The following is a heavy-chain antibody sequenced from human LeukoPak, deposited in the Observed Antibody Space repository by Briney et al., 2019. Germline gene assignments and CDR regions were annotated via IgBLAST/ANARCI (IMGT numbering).Heavy chain of an antibody. D-gene: IGHD3-9*01. CDR3: ARDYGSLAAFDY. CDR2: MNPNSGNT. CDR1: GYTFTSYD. Sequence: VASVKVSCKASGYTFTSYDINWVRQATGQGLEWMGWMNPNSGNTGYAQKFQGRVTITRNTSISTAYMELSSLRSEDTAVYYCARDYGSLAAFDYWGQGTLVTVSS. V-gene: IGHV1-8*03. J-gene: IGHJ4*02.